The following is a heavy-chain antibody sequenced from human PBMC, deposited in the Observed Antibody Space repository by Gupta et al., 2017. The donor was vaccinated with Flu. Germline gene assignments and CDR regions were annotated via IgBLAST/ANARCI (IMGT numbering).Heavy chain of an antibody. Sequence: QIQLVQSGPEVKQPGPSVKVSCKGSGFTFTSPAIQWVRQARGQRLEWIGWIVLGSGNTNYAQKFQERVTITRDMSTSTAYMELSSLRSEDTAVYYCAADRGCTGDCYSSWYFDLWGRGTLVTVSS. CDR3: AADRGCTGDCYSSWYFDL. V-gene: IGHV1-58*02. CDR2: IVLGSGNT. J-gene: IGHJ2*01. D-gene: IGHD2-21*02. CDR1: GFTFTSPA.